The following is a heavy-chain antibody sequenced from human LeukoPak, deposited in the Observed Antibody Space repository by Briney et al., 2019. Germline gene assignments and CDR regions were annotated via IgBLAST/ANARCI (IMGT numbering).Heavy chain of an antibody. Sequence: SETLSLTCTVSGGSISSSSYYWGWIRQPPGKGLEWIGSIYYSGSTYYNPSLKSRVTISVDTSKNQFSLKLSSVTAADTAVYYCARVGDYYDSSGYYHFDYWGQGTLVTVSS. CDR1: GGSISSSSYY. CDR2: IYYSGST. CDR3: ARVGDYYDSSGYYHFDY. V-gene: IGHV4-39*07. D-gene: IGHD3-22*01. J-gene: IGHJ4*02.